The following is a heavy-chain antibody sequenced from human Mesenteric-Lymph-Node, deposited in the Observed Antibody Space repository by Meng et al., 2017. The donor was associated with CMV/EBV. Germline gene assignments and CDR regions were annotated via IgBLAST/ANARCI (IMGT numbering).Heavy chain of an antibody. D-gene: IGHD6-19*01. CDR1: GFTFSSYW. CDR3: AKDFVSHTSGWYYFDY. V-gene: IGHV3-74*01. Sequence: GESLKISCAASGFTFSSYWMHWVRQAPGKGLVWVSRINSDGSSTSYADSVKGRFTISRDNAKNTLYLQMNSLRAEDTALYYCAKDFVSHTSGWYYFDYWGQGTLVTVSS. J-gene: IGHJ4*02. CDR2: INSDGSST.